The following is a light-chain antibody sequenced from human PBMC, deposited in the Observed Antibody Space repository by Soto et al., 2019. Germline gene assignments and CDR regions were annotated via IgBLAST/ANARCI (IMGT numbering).Light chain of an antibody. CDR3: QQYGSSPMT. V-gene: IGKV3-20*01. CDR1: QSVSSNY. J-gene: IGKJ5*01. Sequence: EIVLTQSPGTLSLSPGERATLSCRASQSVSSNYLAWYQQKPGQAPRLLIYGASSRATGIPDRFSGSGSGTDFTLTTSRLEPEDFAVYYCQQYGSSPMTFGQGTRLEIK. CDR2: GAS.